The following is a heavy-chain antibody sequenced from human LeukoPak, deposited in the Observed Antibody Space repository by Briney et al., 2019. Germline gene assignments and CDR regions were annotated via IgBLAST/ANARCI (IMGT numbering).Heavy chain of an antibody. CDR3: ARDAVLGNCSSTRCYLDY. V-gene: IGHV3-21*01. D-gene: IGHD2-2*01. J-gene: IGHJ4*02. Sequence: GGSLRLSCAASGFTFSSYSMNWVRQAPGKGLEWVSSISSSSSYIYYADSVKGRFTISRDNAKNSLYLQMNSLRAEDTAVYYCARDAVLGNCSSTRCYLDYWGQGTLVPVFS. CDR2: ISSSSSYI. CDR1: GFTFSSYS.